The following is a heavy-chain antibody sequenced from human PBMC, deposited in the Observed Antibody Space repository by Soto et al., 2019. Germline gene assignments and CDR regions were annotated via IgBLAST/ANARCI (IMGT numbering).Heavy chain of an antibody. CDR1: GGTFSSYT. CDR3: ARGDYGGFDY. Sequence: QVQLVQSGAEVKKPGSSVKVSCKASGGTFSSYTISWVRQAPGQGLEWMGRIIPILGIANYAQKFQGRVTITADKSTSTAYMELSSLRSENTAVYYCARGDYGGFDYWGQGTLVTVSS. CDR2: IIPILGIA. D-gene: IGHD4-17*01. J-gene: IGHJ4*02. V-gene: IGHV1-69*02.